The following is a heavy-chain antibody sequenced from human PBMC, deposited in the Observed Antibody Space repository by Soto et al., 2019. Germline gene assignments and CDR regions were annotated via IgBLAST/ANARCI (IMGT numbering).Heavy chain of an antibody. V-gene: IGHV1-3*01. J-gene: IGHJ4*02. CDR3: ARDVDNYCSGGSCYFDY. Sequence: GASVKVSCKASGYTFTSYAMHWVRQAPGQRLEWMGWINAGNGNTKYSQKFQGRVTITRDTSASTAYMELSSLGSDDTAVYYCARDVDNYCSGGSCYFDYWGQGTLVTVSS. CDR2: INAGNGNT. CDR1: GYTFTSYA. D-gene: IGHD2-15*01.